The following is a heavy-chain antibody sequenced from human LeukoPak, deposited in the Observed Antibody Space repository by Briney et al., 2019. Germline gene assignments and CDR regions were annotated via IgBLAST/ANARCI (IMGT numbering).Heavy chain of an antibody. Sequence: GGSLRLSCAASGFTFTSYAMSWVRQAPGKGLEWVPAFGGSSGDSTFYADSVKGRFTISRDISRDTLYLQMNSLRAEDTAVYYCAKGPGFSSGYQLISFESWGQGTLVTVSS. D-gene: IGHD5-12*01. CDR1: GFTFTSYA. J-gene: IGHJ4*02. V-gene: IGHV3-23*01. CDR3: AKGPGFSSGYQLISFES. CDR2: FGGSSGDST.